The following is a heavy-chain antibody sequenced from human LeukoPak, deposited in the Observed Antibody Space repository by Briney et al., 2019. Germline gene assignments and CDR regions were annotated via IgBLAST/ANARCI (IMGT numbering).Heavy chain of an antibody. D-gene: IGHD3-22*01. CDR3: AKVDYDGSGYYDY. CDR2: ISSSSSYI. CDR1: GFTFSSYS. J-gene: IGHJ4*02. Sequence: PGGSLRLSCAASGFTFSSYSMNWVRQAPGKGLEWVSSISSSSSYIYYADSVKGRFTISRDNFKNTLYLQMNSLRAEDTAVYYCAKVDYDGSGYYDYWGQGTLVT. V-gene: IGHV3-21*04.